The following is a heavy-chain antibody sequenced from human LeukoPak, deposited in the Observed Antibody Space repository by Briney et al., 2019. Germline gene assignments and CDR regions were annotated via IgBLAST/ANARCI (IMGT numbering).Heavy chain of an antibody. CDR3: ARDYAFDI. CDR1: GDSISSYY. Sequence: SQTPSLTCPVSGDSISSYYWSWIRQPPGKGLEWIGCIYYSGNTNYNPSLKSRVTISIDTSKNQFSLKLSSVTAADTAVYYCARDYAFDIWGQGTMVTVSS. V-gene: IGHV4-59*01. CDR2: IYYSGNT. J-gene: IGHJ3*02.